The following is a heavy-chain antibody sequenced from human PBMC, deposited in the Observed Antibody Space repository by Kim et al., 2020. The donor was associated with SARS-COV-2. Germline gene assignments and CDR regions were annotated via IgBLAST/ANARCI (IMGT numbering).Heavy chain of an antibody. V-gene: IGHV4-34*01. CDR3: ARERGGQFIKWYFDL. D-gene: IGHD3-16*01. J-gene: IGHJ2*01. CDR1: GGSFSGYY. Sequence: SETLSLTCAVYGGSFSGYYWSWIRQTPGKGLEWIGEINHSGSTNYNPSLKSRVTISVDTSKNQFSLKLSSVTAADTAVYYCARERGGQFIKWYFDLWGRGTLVTVSS. CDR2: INHSGST.